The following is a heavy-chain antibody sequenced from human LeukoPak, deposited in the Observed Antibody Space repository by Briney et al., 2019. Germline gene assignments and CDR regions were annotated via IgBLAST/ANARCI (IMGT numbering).Heavy chain of an antibody. V-gene: IGHV4-39*07. CDR3: ARQFLVGSTFHAFDL. CDR1: GGSISSSSYY. CDR2: IYYSGST. J-gene: IGHJ3*01. Sequence: SETPSLTCTVSGGSISSSSYYWGWIRQPPGKGLEWIGSIYYSGSTYYNPSLKSRVTISVDTSKNQFSLKLTSVTAADMAVYFCARQFLVGSTFHAFDLWGQGTRVTVSS. D-gene: IGHD1-26*01.